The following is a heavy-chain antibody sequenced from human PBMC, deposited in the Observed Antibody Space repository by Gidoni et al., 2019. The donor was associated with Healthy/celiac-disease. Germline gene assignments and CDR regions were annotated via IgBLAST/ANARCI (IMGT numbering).Heavy chain of an antibody. D-gene: IGHD3-10*01. CDR2: ISYDGSNK. Sequence: QVPLVESGGGVVQPGRSLRLSCAASGFTFSSYAMHWVRQAPGKGLEWVAVISYDGSNKYYADSVKGRFTISRDNSKNTLYLQMNSLRAEDTAVYYCARGRGSGTQWYFDYWGQGTLVTVSS. J-gene: IGHJ4*02. CDR3: ARGRGSGTQWYFDY. CDR1: GFTFSSYA. V-gene: IGHV3-30-3*01.